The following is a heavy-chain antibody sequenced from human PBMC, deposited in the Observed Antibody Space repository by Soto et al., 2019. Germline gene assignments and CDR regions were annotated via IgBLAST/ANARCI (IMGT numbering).Heavy chain of an antibody. D-gene: IGHD7-27*01. V-gene: IGHV4-59*01. CDR1: GGSSSNYY. CDR3: ARTSRFNTGNLDY. Sequence: TSETLSLTCTVSGGSSSNYYWSWIRQSPGKGLEWIGYIHHSGSTNHNPSLKSRGAISVDTSKNQFSLKWTSVTAADTAVYYCARTSRFNTGNLDYWGQGTLVTVSS. J-gene: IGHJ4*02. CDR2: IHHSGST.